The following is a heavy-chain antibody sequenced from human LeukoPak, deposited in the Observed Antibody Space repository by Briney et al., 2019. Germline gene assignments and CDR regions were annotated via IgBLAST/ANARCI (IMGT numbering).Heavy chain of an antibody. Sequence: ASVKVSCKASGYTFTGYYMHWVRQAPGQGLEWRGWINPNSGGTNYAQKFQGRVTMTRDTSISTAYMELSRLRSDDTAVYYCARGYIMDYYMDVWGKGTTVTVSS. D-gene: IGHD1-1*01. CDR2: INPNSGGT. CDR1: GYTFTGYY. CDR3: ARGYIMDYYMDV. J-gene: IGHJ6*03. V-gene: IGHV1-2*02.